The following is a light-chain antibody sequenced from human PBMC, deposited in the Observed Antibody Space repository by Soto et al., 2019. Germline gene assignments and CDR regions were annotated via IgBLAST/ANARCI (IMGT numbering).Light chain of an antibody. CDR2: DAS. V-gene: IGKV1-5*01. J-gene: IGKJ1*01. Sequence: DIQVTQSPATLSASVGDRVTITCRASQTISTWMAWYQQKPGKAPKLLVYDASTLQSGVASRFSGSGSGTEFTLLISGLQPDDSATYYCQQYTNTNNPWMFGQGTKVEI. CDR3: QQYTNTNNPWM. CDR1: QTISTW.